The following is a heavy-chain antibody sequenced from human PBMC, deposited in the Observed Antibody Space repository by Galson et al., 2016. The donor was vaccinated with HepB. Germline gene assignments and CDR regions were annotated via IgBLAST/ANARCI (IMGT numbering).Heavy chain of an antibody. CDR1: GYTFTTYY. CDR3: ARDRAPPSGATHRKSHYFDF. Sequence: SVKVSCKASGYTFTTYYMHWVRQTPGQGLEWMGIINPTGGTTVYAQKFQGRVILTRDTSTSTFYMELSSLTSDDTAVFSCARDRAPPSGATHRKSHYFDFWGQGTLVTVSS. J-gene: IGHJ4*02. V-gene: IGHV1-46*01. D-gene: IGHD1-26*01. CDR2: INPTGGTT.